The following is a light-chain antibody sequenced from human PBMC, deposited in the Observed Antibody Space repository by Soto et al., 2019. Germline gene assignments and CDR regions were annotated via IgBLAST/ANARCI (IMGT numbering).Light chain of an antibody. CDR2: DNN. CDR1: SSNIGNNY. Sequence: QSVLTQPPSVSAAPGQKVTISCSGSSSNIGNNYVSWYQQLPGTAPKLLIYDNNKRPSGIPDRFSGSKSGTSATLGITGLQTGDEADHYCGPWDSSLSAVVFGAGTKVTVL. V-gene: IGLV1-51*01. J-gene: IGLJ2*01. CDR3: GPWDSSLSAVV.